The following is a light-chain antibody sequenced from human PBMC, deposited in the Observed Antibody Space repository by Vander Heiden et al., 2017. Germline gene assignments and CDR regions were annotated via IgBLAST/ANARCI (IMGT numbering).Light chain of an antibody. J-gene: IGLJ2*01. CDR3: QAWDTSTAWKV. V-gene: IGLV3-1*01. Sequence: SYELTQPHSVPVSPGQTASITCSGDKLGDKYACWYQQKPGQSPLLVIYQDNKRPSGIPERFSGSNSGNTATLTISGTQAMDEADYYCQAWDTSTAWKVFGGGTKLTVL. CDR2: QDN. CDR1: KLGDKY.